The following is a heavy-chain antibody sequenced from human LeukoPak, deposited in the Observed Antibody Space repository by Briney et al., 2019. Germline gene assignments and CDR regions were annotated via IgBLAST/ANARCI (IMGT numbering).Heavy chain of an antibody. D-gene: IGHD6-13*01. CDR3: ARVGGAAGTSKSNWFDP. CDR2: ISSSGSTI. V-gene: IGHV3-48*03. J-gene: IGHJ5*02. Sequence: PGGSLRLSCAASGFTFSSYEMNWVRQAPGKGLEWVSYISSSGSTIYYADSVKGRFTISRDNAKNSLYLQMNSLRAEGTAVYYCARVGGAAGTSKSNWFDPWGQGTLVTVSS. CDR1: GFTFSSYE.